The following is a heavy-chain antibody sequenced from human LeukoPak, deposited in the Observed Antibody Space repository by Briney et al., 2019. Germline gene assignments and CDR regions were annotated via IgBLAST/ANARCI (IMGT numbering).Heavy chain of an antibody. J-gene: IGHJ5*02. Sequence: PGRSLRLSCAASGFTFSSYGMHWVRQAPGKGLEWVAVISNDGSNKLYTDSVKGRFTISRDNSKNTLYLQMNSLRAEDTAVYYCARSDVDMAAWGQGTLVTVSS. CDR2: ISNDGSNK. V-gene: IGHV3-30*03. CDR3: ARSDVDMAA. D-gene: IGHD5-12*01. CDR1: GFTFSSYG.